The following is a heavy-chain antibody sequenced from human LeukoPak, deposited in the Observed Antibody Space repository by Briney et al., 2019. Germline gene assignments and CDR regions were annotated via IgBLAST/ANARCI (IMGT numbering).Heavy chain of an antibody. J-gene: IGHJ4*02. V-gene: IGHV3-30*18. Sequence: PGGSLRLSCGASGVTFTDFLMHCGRQAPGKGLEWVAVISTDGSNEYYADSVKGRFTISRDNSKNTVYLQMSSLRVEDTALYYCAKRANQDVWASFRPLDDFWGQGTLVTVSS. CDR3: AKRANQDVWASFRPLDDF. D-gene: IGHD3-16*02. CDR1: GVTFTDFL. CDR2: ISTDGSNE.